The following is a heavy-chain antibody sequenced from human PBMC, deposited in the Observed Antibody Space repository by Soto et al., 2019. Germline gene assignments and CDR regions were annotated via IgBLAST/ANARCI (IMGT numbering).Heavy chain of an antibody. Sequence: SETLSLTCTFSVGSISISSYYWGWIRQPPGKGLEWIGSIYYSGITYYNPSLKSRVTISVDTSKNQFSLKLSSVTAADTAVYYCARVERWIQQLQHWGQGTMVTVSS. V-gene: IGHV4-39*01. D-gene: IGHD5-18*01. CDR3: ARVERWIQQLQH. CDR2: IYYSGIT. CDR1: VGSISISSYY. J-gene: IGHJ1*01.